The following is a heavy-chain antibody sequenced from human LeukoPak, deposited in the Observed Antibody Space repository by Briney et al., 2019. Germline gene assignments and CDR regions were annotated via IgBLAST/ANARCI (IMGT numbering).Heavy chain of an antibody. V-gene: IGHV3-23*01. J-gene: IGHJ4*02. CDR3: AKDQGMITFGGVIVTYFDY. Sequence: GGSLRLSCAASGFTFSSYGMSWVRQAPGKGLEWVSAISGSGGSTYYADSVKGRFTISRDNSKNTLYLQMNSLRAEDTAVYYCAKDQGMITFGGVIVTYFDYWGQGTLVTVSS. CDR2: ISGSGGST. CDR1: GFTFSSYG. D-gene: IGHD3-16*02.